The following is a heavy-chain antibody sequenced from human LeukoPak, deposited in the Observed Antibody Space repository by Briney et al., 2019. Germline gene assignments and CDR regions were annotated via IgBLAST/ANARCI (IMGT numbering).Heavy chain of an antibody. J-gene: IGHJ4*02. CDR2: IYTSGST. CDR3: ARDIRYFDWLPPYYFDY. Sequence: TETLSLTCTVSGGSISSYYWSWIRQPAGKGLEWIGRIYTSGSTNYNPSLKSRVTMSVDTSKSQFSLKLSSVTAADTAVYYCARDIRYFDWLPPYYFDYWGQGTLVTVSS. D-gene: IGHD3-9*01. V-gene: IGHV4-4*07. CDR1: GGSISSYY.